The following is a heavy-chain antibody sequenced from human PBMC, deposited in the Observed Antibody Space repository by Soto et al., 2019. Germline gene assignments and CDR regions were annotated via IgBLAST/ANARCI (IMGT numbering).Heavy chain of an antibody. CDR2: ISTNNDAI. V-gene: IGHV3-48*01. D-gene: IGHD3-10*01. CDR1: GFSISDCS. CDR3: ASVLGSRRSGSYPSY. J-gene: IGHJ4*02. Sequence: EVQLVESGGGLVQHGGSLRLSCAASGFSISDCSMNWVRRAPGKGLEWISYISTNNDAIYYADSVKGRFTISRDNAKNSLYLQMNSLRAEDTALYYCASVLGSRRSGSYPSYWGQGTLVTVSS.